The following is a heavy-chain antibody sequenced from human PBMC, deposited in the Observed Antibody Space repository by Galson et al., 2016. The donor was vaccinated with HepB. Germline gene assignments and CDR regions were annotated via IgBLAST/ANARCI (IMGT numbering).Heavy chain of an antibody. CDR2: VNPTTGSA. Sequence: SVKVSCKASGYTFTGYYLHWIRRAPGQGLECMGSVNPTTGSATYSQKFQGRVTMTRDTSTSTVYMELSSLRSQDTAVYFCAREGAVAATEYVGNSGAYGYWGQGTLVIVSS. V-gene: IGHV1-46*01. CDR1: GYTFTGYY. CDR3: AREGAVAATEYVGNSGAYGY. J-gene: IGHJ4*02. D-gene: IGHD6-19*01.